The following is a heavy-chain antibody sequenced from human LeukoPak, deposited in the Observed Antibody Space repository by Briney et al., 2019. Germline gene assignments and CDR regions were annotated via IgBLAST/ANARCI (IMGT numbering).Heavy chain of an antibody. CDR1: GFSLSTSGVG. V-gene: IGHV2-5*02. Sequence: SGPTLLKPTQTLTLTCTFSGFSLSTSGVGVGWIRQPPGKALEWLALIYWDDDKRYSPSLKSRLTITKDTSKNQVVLTMTNMDPVDTATYYCAHSRVVAATPHFDYWGQGTLVTVSS. J-gene: IGHJ4*02. CDR3: AHSRVVAATPHFDY. D-gene: IGHD2-15*01. CDR2: IYWDDDK.